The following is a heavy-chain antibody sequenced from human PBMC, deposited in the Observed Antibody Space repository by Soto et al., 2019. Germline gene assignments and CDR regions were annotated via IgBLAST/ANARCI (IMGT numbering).Heavy chain of an antibody. D-gene: IGHD6-13*01. Sequence: QVQLVQSGAEVKKPGSSVKVSCKASGGTFSSYAISWVRQAPGQGLEWMGGIIPIFGTANYAQKFQGRVTITADESTSTAYMELSSLRSEDTAVYYCARDRYSSSWYWAGNWFDPWGQGTLVTVSS. J-gene: IGHJ5*02. V-gene: IGHV1-69*01. CDR1: GGTFSSYA. CDR3: ARDRYSSSWYWAGNWFDP. CDR2: IIPIFGTA.